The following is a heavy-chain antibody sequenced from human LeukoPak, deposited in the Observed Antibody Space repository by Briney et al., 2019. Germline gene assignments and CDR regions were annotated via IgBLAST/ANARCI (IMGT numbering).Heavy chain of an antibody. CDR1: GYTFTSYY. CDR2: INPSGGST. D-gene: IGHD6-19*01. V-gene: IGHV1-46*01. Sequence: ASVKVSCKASGYTFTSYYMHWVRQAPGQGLEWMGIINPSGGSTSYVQKFQGRVTMTRDTSTSTVYMELSSLRSEDTAVYYCARDREQWLALDYWGQGTLVTVSS. J-gene: IGHJ4*02. CDR3: ARDREQWLALDY.